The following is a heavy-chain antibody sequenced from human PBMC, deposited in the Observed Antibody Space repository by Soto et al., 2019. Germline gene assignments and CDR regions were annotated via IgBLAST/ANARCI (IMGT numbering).Heavy chain of an antibody. CDR2: IIPILGIA. CDR1: GYTVTSYG. V-gene: IGHV1-69*04. CDR3: ARGRGYCSSTSCRRSLGFDY. Sequence: ASVKVSCKASGYTVTSYGISWVRQAPGQGLEWMGRIIPILGIANYAQKFQGRVTITADKSTSTAYMELSSLRSEDTAVYYCARGRGYCSSTSCRRSLGFDYWGQGTLVTVSS. J-gene: IGHJ4*02. D-gene: IGHD2-2*01.